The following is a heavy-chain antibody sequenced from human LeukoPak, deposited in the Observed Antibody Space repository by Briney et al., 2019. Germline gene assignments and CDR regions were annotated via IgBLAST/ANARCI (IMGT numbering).Heavy chain of an antibody. Sequence: GGSLRLSCAASGFTFSSYAMSWVRQAPGKGLEWVSAISGSGGSTYYADSVKGRFTISRDNSKNTLYLQMNSLRAEDTAVYYCAKDGGETIFGVVITHYFDYWGQGTLVTVSS. CDR2: ISGSGGST. J-gene: IGHJ4*02. CDR3: AKDGGETIFGVVITHYFDY. CDR1: GFTFSSYA. D-gene: IGHD3-3*01. V-gene: IGHV3-23*01.